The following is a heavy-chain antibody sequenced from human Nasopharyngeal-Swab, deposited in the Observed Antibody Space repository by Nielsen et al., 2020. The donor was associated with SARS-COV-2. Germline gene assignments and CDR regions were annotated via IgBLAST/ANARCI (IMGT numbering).Heavy chain of an antibody. Sequence: GESLKISCAASGFTFSDYYMSWVRQAPGKGLEWVANIKQDGSEKYYVDSVKGRLTISRDNAKNSLYLQMNSLRAEDTAVHYCARDSDIPYSGYGMDVWGQGTTVTVSS. CDR2: IKQDGSEK. J-gene: IGHJ6*02. CDR1: GFTFSDYY. D-gene: IGHD6-13*01. V-gene: IGHV3-7*01. CDR3: ARDSDIPYSGYGMDV.